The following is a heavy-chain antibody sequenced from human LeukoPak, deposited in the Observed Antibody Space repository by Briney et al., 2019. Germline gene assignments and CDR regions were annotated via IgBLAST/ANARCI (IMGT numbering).Heavy chain of an antibody. J-gene: IGHJ4*02. CDR2: IYSDGRT. Sequence: GGSLRLSCAASGFTVSSNYMSWVRQAAGKGLEWVSEIYSDGRTYYAASVKGRFSISRDNSKNTVYLQMNSLRAEDTAVYYCARDLGYCSSTSCYVGQYFDYWGQGTLVTVSS. CDR1: GFTVSSNY. V-gene: IGHV3-53*01. D-gene: IGHD2-2*01. CDR3: ARDLGYCSSTSCYVGQYFDY.